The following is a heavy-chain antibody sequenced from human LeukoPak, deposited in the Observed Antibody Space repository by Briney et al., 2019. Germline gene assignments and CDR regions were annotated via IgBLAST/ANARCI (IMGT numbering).Heavy chain of an antibody. V-gene: IGHV3-30*18. J-gene: IGHJ4*02. D-gene: IGHD3-16*02. CDR2: TSYDGNEK. CDR3: AKDVGRMGELSYFDY. Sequence: GGSLRLSCAASGFTFSSFGMHWVRQAPGKGLEWVTVTSYDGNEKYYADSVKGRFTISRDKSKNTLYLQMRSLRAEDTAVYYCAKDVGRMGELSYFDYWGQGTLVTVSS. CDR1: GFTFSSFG.